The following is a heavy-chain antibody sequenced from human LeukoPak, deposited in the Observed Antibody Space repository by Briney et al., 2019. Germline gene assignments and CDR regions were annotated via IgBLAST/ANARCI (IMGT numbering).Heavy chain of an antibody. CDR1: GGSISTYY. V-gene: IGHV4-59*08. D-gene: IGHD4-17*01. CDR2: IYYSGST. CDR3: ARHDGSWHGAINLDY. J-gene: IGHJ4*02. Sequence: SETLSLTCTVSGGSISTYYWSWIRQPPGKGLEWIACIYYSGSTNYNPSLKSRVTISVDTSKNQFSLKLSSVTAADTAVYYCARHDGSWHGAINLDYWGQGTLVTVSS.